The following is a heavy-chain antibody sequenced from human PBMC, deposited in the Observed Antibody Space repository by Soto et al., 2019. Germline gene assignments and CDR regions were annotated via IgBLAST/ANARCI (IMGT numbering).Heavy chain of an antibody. CDR3: ARDERRLGRGNYCYHGMDV. Sequence: QVQLVESGGGLVKPGGSLRLSCAASGFTFSDYYMSWIRQAPGKGLEWVSYISSSRTTYYADSVKGRFTISRDNAKNSLYRQMNSLRAEDTAVYYCARDERRLGRGNYCYHGMDVWGQGTTVTVSS. J-gene: IGHJ6*02. CDR1: GFTFSDYY. D-gene: IGHD4-17*01. CDR2: ISSSRTT. V-gene: IGHV3-11*01.